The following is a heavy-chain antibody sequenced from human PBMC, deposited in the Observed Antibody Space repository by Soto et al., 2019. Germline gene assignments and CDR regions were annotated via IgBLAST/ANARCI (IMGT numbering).Heavy chain of an antibody. Sequence: SVKVSCKASGGTFSSYAISWVRQAPGQGLEWMGGIIPIFGTANYAQKFQGRVTITADESTSTAYMELSSLRSEDTAVYYFAREGAYCGGDCYVDVWGQGTTVTVSS. CDR1: GGTFSSYA. V-gene: IGHV1-69*13. CDR2: IIPIFGTA. CDR3: AREGAYCGGDCYVDV. J-gene: IGHJ6*02. D-gene: IGHD2-21*02.